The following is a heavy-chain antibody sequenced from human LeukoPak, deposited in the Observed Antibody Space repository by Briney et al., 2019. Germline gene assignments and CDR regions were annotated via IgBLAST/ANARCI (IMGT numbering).Heavy chain of an antibody. CDR3: ARGQKDNGVSSSWYYFCMDV. CDR1: GYTFTSSD. CDR2: MNPNSGNT. Sequence: GASVKVSCKASGYTFTSSDINWVRQATGQGLEWMGWMNPNSGNTDYAQKFQGRVTMTRNTSISTAYIELSSLRSEDTAVYYCARGQKDNGVSSSWYYFCMDVWGQGTTVTVSS. D-gene: IGHD6-13*01. J-gene: IGHJ6*02. V-gene: IGHV1-8*01.